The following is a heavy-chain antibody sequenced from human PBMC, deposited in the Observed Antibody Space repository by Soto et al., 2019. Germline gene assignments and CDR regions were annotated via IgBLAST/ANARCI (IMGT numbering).Heavy chain of an antibody. CDR3: VRGSAARPAYYGMDV. CDR1: GFTFSSYD. Sequence: GGSLRLSCAASGFTFSSYDMHWVRQATGKGLEWVSAIATAGDSYYPDSVRGRFTISRENAKNSLYLQMNSLRAGDTAVYYCVRGSAARPAYYGMDVWGQGTTVTVSS. CDR2: IATAGDS. J-gene: IGHJ6*02. V-gene: IGHV3-13*01. D-gene: IGHD6-6*01.